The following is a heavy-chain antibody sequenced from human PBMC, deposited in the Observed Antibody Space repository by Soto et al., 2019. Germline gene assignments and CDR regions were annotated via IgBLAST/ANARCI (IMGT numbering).Heavy chain of an antibody. CDR3: ARDREELELPYYFDY. Sequence: QVQLVDSGGGVVQPGRSLRLSCAASGFTFSSYGMHWVRQAPGKGLEWVAVIWYDGSNKYYADSVKGRFTISRDNSKNTLYLQMNSLRAEDTAVYYCARDREELELPYYFDYWGQGTLVTVSS. D-gene: IGHD1-7*01. J-gene: IGHJ4*02. CDR1: GFTFSSYG. CDR2: IWYDGSNK. V-gene: IGHV3-33*01.